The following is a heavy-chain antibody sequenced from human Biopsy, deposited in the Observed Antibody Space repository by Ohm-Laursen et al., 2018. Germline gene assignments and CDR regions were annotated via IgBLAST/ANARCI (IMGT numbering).Heavy chain of an antibody. CDR1: GGSFTGHY. V-gene: IGHV4-31*03. CDR3: ARLGSGDYFPTFFDF. J-gene: IGHJ4*02. Sequence: SQTLSLTCTFSGGSFTGHYWSWIRQPPGKGLEWIGNIFYSANTYYNPSLKSRVTIPVDTSKNQFSLKLSSVTAADTAVYYCARLGSGDYFPTFFDFWGQGALVTVSS. CDR2: IFYSANT. D-gene: IGHD5-12*01.